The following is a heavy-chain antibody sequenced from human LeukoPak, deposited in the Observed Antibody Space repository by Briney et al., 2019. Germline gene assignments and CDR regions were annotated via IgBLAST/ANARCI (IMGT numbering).Heavy chain of an antibody. V-gene: IGHV3-66*02. J-gene: IGHJ4*02. D-gene: IGHD3-10*01. CDR1: GFTVSSNY. Sequence: QAGGSLRLSCAASGFTVSSNYMSWVRQAPGKGLEWVSVIYSGGSTYYADSVKGRFTISRDNSKSTLYIQMNSLRAEDTAVDYCARAKPKNMVRGLIMRRESRYYFDYWGQGTLVTVSS. CDR3: ARAKPKNMVRGLIMRRESRYYFDY. CDR2: IYSGGST.